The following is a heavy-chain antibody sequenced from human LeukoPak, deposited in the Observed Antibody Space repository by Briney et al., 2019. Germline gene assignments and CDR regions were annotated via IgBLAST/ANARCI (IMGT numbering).Heavy chain of an antibody. D-gene: IGHD2-2*01. J-gene: IGHJ4*02. CDR1: GFTFRSYW. CDR2: IRYDGSNK. V-gene: IGHV3-30*02. CDR3: AKDEDIVVVPTPETLDY. Sequence: GGSLRLSCAASGFTFRSYWMTWVRQAPGKGLEWVAFIRYDGSNKYYADSVKGRFTISRDNSKNTLYLQMNSLRAEDTAVYYCAKDEDIVVVPTPETLDYWGQGTLVTVSS.